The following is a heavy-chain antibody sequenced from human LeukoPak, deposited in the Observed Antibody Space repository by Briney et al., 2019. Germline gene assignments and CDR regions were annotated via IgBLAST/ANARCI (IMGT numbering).Heavy chain of an antibody. CDR1: GYFFPSYG. V-gene: IGHV1-18*01. J-gene: IGHJ4*02. CDR2: ITPSNGNT. Sequence: ASVKVSCKTSGYFFPSYGISWVRQAPGQGLEWIGWITPSNGNTHYAQNFQGRVTVTTDTSTSTVYMELGSLRSDDTAVYYCARDGYYDILTGTDYWGQGTLVTVSS. CDR3: ARDGYYDILTGTDY. D-gene: IGHD3-9*01.